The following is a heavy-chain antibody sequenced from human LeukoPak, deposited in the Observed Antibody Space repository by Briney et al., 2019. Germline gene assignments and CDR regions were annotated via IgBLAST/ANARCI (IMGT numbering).Heavy chain of an antibody. J-gene: IGHJ4*02. CDR1: GFTFSSYA. CDR3: TTEFGVDY. V-gene: IGHV3-30-3*01. CDR2: ISYDGSKK. Sequence: GRSLRLSCAASGFTFSSYAMHWVRQAPGKGLEWVAVISYDGSKKYYADAVKGRFTISRDNSKNTLYLQMNSLKTEDTAVYYCTTEFGVDYWGQGTLVTVSS. D-gene: IGHD3-10*01.